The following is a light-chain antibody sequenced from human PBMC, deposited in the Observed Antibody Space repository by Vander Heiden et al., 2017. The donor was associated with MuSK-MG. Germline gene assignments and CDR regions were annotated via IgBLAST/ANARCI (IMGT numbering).Light chain of an antibody. CDR2: DDS. V-gene: IGLV3-21*03. CDR1: NLGSKS. J-gene: IGLJ2*01. CDR3: HVQDSSSDHVV. Sequence: SYVLTPPPSASAAPGKTDRITCGGNNLGSKSVHGYRQKPGQAPVLVVFDDSDRPSGIPERFSCSNSGNTATLTITMVEAGDKADDYCHVQDSSSDHVVFGGGTKLTVL.